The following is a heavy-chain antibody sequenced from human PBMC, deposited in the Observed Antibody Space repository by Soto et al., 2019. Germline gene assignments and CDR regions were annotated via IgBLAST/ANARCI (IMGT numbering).Heavy chain of an antibody. J-gene: IGHJ6*02. D-gene: IGHD2-15*01. CDR2: IYPSDSDT. V-gene: IGHV5-51*01. CDR1: GNTFASFW. Sequence: GEALTISCKGSGNTFASFWFGWVRQMPGKGLEWMGIIYPSDSDTRYSPSFQGQVTISADKSISTAYLQWSSLKASDTAMYYCARRCSGGSCSYYYGMDVWGQGTTVTVSS. CDR3: ARRCSGGSCSYYYGMDV.